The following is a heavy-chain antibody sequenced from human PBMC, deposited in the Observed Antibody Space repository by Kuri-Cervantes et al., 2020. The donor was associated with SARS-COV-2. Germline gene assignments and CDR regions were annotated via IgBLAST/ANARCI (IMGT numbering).Heavy chain of an antibody. CDR2: IYESGDT. CDR1: GASISSSTYY. Sequence: SETLSLTCTVSGASISSSTYYWGWIRQSPGKGLEWLGSIYESGDTYYHSSLKSRLSLSVDTSKNQFSLNLTSVTAADTAIYYCPGNYAFDRFDKWGQGTQVTVSS. J-gene: IGHJ5*02. CDR3: PGNYAFDRFDK. D-gene: IGHD3-16*01. V-gene: IGHV4-39*01.